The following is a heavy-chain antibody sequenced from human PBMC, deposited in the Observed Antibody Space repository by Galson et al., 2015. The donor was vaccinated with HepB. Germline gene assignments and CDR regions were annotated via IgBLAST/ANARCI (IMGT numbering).Heavy chain of an antibody. Sequence: SLRLSCAASGFTFDYYAMTWVRQAPGKGLEWVSGISPSGDMSFVANSVRGRFTISRDNSRSVLYLHMKGLRVEDTALYYCAKVQPRKNDGWYYSAWGEIDSWGQGTQVGVSS. V-gene: IGHV3-23*01. CDR2: ISPSGDMS. CDR3: AKVQPRKNDGWYYSAWGEIDS. CDR1: GFTFDYYA. D-gene: IGHD6-19*01. J-gene: IGHJ4*02.